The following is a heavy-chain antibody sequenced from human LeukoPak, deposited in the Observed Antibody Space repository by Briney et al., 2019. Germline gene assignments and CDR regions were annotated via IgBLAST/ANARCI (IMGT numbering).Heavy chain of an antibody. Sequence: PGGSLRLSCAASGFTFSSYAMSWVRQAPGKGLEWVSAISGSGGSTYYADSAKGRFTISRDNGKNTLYLQMNSLRAEDTAVYYCAREDPRTGYWFFDLWGRGTLVTVSS. V-gene: IGHV3-23*01. J-gene: IGHJ2*01. CDR1: GFTFSSYA. CDR3: AREDPRTGYWFFDL. CDR2: ISGSGGST.